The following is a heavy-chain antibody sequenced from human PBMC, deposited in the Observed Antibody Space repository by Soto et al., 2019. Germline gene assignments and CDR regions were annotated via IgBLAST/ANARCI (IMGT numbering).Heavy chain of an antibody. J-gene: IGHJ6*03. V-gene: IGHV4-39*01. Sequence: QLQVQESGPGLVKPSETLSLTCTVSGGSIISSNYYWGWIRQPPGKGLEWIGSLYYSGSTYYNPSLRSRFTTAVDTSNNQFSLKLSSVAAADRAVYYCARPYVTDMGVVPAAKDYMDVCGRGTTVTVSS. CDR1: GGSIISSNYY. D-gene: IGHD2-2*01. CDR2: LYYSGST. CDR3: ARPYVTDMGVVPAAKDYMDV.